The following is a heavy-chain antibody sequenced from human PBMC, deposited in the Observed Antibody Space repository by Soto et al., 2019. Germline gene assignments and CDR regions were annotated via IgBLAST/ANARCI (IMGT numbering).Heavy chain of an antibody. D-gene: IGHD6-13*01. CDR2: ISGRGYDT. Sequence: EVQLFDSGGGLVQPGGSLRLSCAASGFTFNNYAMSWVRQAPGKGLEWVSAISGRGYDTYYADFVKGRFTISRDNSKATLYLQMNSLRAEDTAVYYCAKEYPTSYGTSWYGLFNSWGQGTLVTVSS. V-gene: IGHV3-23*01. J-gene: IGHJ4*02. CDR3: AKEYPTSYGTSWYGLFNS. CDR1: GFTFNNYA.